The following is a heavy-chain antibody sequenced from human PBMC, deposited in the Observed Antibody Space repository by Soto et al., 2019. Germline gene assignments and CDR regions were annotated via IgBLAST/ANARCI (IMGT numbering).Heavy chain of an antibody. CDR2: INTYHGNT. CDR3: ARSPGYSASWCYFYSGVKI. CDR1: GYTFTNYG. J-gene: IGHJ6*02. D-gene: IGHD6-13*01. V-gene: IGHV1-18*01. Sequence: QVQLVQSGAELKKPGASVKVSCKASGYTFTNYGISWVRQAPGQGLEWMGWINTYHGNTKYAQKLQGRVTMTKDTSTSTAYMELTSRRSDDTAVYFCARSPGYSASWCYFYSGVKIWGHGTTVIVSS.